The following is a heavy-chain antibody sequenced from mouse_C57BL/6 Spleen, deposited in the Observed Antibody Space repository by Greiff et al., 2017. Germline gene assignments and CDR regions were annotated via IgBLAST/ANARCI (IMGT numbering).Heavy chain of an antibody. CDR2: IYPGSGST. J-gene: IGHJ3*01. Sequence: QVQLQQPGAELVKPGASVKMSCKASGYTFTSYWITWVKQRPGQGLEWIGDIYPGSGSTNYNEKFKSKATLTVDTSSSTAYMQLSSLTSEDSAVYYCAIYYGYDGAWFAYWGQGTLVTASA. CDR1: GYTFTSYW. V-gene: IGHV1-55*01. CDR3: AIYYGYDGAWFAY. D-gene: IGHD2-2*01.